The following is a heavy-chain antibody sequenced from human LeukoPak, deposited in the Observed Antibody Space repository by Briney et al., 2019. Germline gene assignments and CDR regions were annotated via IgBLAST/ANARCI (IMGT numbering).Heavy chain of an antibody. CDR3: ARTRYCSGGSCYDPYFDY. D-gene: IGHD2-15*01. Sequence: GGSLRLSCAASGFTFSDYYMSWIRQALGKGLEWVSYISSSGSTIYYAGSVKGRFTISRDNANNSLYLQMNSLRAEDTAVYYCARTRYCSGGSCYDPYFDYWGQGTLVTVSS. V-gene: IGHV3-11*01. J-gene: IGHJ4*02. CDR1: GFTFSDYY. CDR2: ISSSGSTI.